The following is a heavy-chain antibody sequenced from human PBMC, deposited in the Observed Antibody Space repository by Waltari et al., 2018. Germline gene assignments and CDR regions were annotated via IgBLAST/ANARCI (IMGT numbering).Heavy chain of an antibody. V-gene: IGHV2-26*01. Sequence: QVTLKESGPVLVKPTETLTLTCTVSGFSLSNARMGVSWIRQPPGKALEWLAHIFSNDKKSYSTSLKSRLTISKDTSKSQVVLTMTNMDPVDTATYYCARLGELSYGAFDIWGQGTMVTVSS. CDR2: IFSNDKK. CDR1: GFSLSNARMG. CDR3: ARLGELSYGAFDI. J-gene: IGHJ3*02. D-gene: IGHD3-16*02.